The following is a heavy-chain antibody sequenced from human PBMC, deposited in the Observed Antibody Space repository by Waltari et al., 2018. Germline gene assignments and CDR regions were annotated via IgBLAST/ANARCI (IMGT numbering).Heavy chain of an antibody. J-gene: IGHJ4*02. D-gene: IGHD1-20*01. V-gene: IGHV3-21*01. CDR1: GFTFSSYS. Sequence: EVHLVESGGGLVKPGGSLRLSCAASGFTFSSYSINWVRQAPGKGLEGVLLLSSGSSYIYNADSVKGRFTISRDHAKNSLYRQMNSLRAEDTAVYYCARDHLYNWNYVEYWGQGTLVTVSS. CDR2: LSSGSSYI. CDR3: ARDHLYNWNYVEY.